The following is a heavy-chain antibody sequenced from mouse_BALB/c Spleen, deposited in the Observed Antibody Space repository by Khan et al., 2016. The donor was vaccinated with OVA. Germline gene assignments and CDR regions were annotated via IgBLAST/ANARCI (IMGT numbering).Heavy chain of an antibody. V-gene: IGHV1S137*01. J-gene: IGHJ2*01. CDR1: GYTFTDYA. D-gene: IGHD2-3*01. CDR3: TRPAYDGYYDY. Sequence: QVQLQQSEPELVRPGVSVKISCKGSGYTFTDYAIHWVKQSHAKSLEWIGLISSYSGNTSYKQKFKGRATMTVDKSSSTAYMELARLTSEDSAIYYCTRPAYDGYYDYWGQGTTLTVSS. CDR2: ISSYSGNT.